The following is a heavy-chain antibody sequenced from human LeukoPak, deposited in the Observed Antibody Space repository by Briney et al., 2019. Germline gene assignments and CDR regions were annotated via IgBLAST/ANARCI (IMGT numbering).Heavy chain of an antibody. CDR1: GYTFTSYG. J-gene: IGHJ5*02. Sequence: ASVKVSCKASGYTFTSYGISWVRQAPGQGLEWMGWISAYNGNTNYAQKLQGRVTMTRDTSTSTVYMELSSLRSEDTAVYYCARGSPTMIVVVTHGWFDPWGQGTLVTVSS. V-gene: IGHV1-18*01. CDR3: ARGSPTMIVVVTHGWFDP. D-gene: IGHD3-22*01. CDR2: ISAYNGNT.